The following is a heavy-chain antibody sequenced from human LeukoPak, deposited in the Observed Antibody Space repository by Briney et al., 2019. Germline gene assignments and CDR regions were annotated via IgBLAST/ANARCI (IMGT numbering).Heavy chain of an antibody. J-gene: IGHJ6*03. D-gene: IGHD3-10*02. CDR2: ISSGGSTI. CDR3: AKEELRRITMWGYMDV. V-gene: IGHV3-11*04. CDR1: GFIFSDYY. Sequence: GGSLRLSCAASGFIFSDYYMSWIRQAPGKGLEWLSFISSGGSTIYYADSVKGRFTISRDNAQNSLYLQMNSLSAEDTAFYYCAKEELRRITMWGYMDVWGKGATVTISS.